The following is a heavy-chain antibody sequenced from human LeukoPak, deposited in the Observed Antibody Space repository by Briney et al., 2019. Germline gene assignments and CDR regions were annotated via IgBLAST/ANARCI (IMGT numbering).Heavy chain of an antibody. J-gene: IGHJ1*01. CDR2: IYYTGRT. V-gene: IGHV4-39*01. Sequence: SETLSLICTVSGGYISSSSYYWGWIRQPPGKGLEWIGDIYYTGRTYYNSSLKSLLTISIDTSKNQFSLKLASVTAADTAVYYCARRRYYDSTGYLDWGQGTLITVSS. D-gene: IGHD3-22*01. CDR1: GGYISSSSYY. CDR3: ARRRYYDSTGYLD.